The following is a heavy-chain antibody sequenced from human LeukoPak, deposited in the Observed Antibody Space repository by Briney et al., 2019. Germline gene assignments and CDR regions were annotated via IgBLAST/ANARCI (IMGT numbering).Heavy chain of an antibody. Sequence: SETLSLTCTVSGYSISSGYYWGWIRQPPGKGLEWIGEINHSGSTNYNPSLKSRVTISVDTSKNQFSLKLSSVTAADTAVYYCARRPPYYYDSSGYYWALDYWGQGTLVTVSS. J-gene: IGHJ4*02. D-gene: IGHD3-22*01. V-gene: IGHV4-38-2*02. CDR2: INHSGST. CDR1: GYSISSGYY. CDR3: ARRPPYYYDSSGYYWALDY.